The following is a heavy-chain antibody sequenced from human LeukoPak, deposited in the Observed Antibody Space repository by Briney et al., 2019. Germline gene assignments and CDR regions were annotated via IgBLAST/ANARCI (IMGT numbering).Heavy chain of an antibody. J-gene: IGHJ6*03. V-gene: IGHV1-69*05. CDR3: ARGIAAAGPYYYYYMDV. CDR2: IIPIFGTA. CDR1: GGTFSSYA. Sequence: ASVKVSCNASGGTFSSYAISWVRQAPGQGLEWMGRIIPIFGTANYAQKFQGRVTITTDESTSTAYMELSSLRSEDTAVYYCARGIAAAGPYYYYYMDVWGTGTTVTVSS. D-gene: IGHD6-13*01.